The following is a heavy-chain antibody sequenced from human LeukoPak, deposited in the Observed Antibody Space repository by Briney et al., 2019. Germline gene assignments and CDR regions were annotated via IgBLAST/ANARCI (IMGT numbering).Heavy chain of an antibody. D-gene: IGHD1-26*01. J-gene: IGHJ4*02. Sequence: PSETLSLTCTVSGGSISRSTYYWGWIRQPPGKGLEWIGSMYYSGNTYYNPSLKSRVTISVDTPKNQFSLKLSSVTAADTAVYYCARGSGSYSFPESFDYWGQGTLVTVSS. V-gene: IGHV4-39*07. CDR3: ARGSGSYSFPESFDY. CDR2: MYYSGNT. CDR1: GGSISRSTYY.